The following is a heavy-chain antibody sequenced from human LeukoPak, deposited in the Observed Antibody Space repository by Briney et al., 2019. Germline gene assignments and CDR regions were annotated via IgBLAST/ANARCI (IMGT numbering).Heavy chain of an antibody. D-gene: IGHD2-2*01. Sequence: GGSLRPSCAASGFTFSDYYMSWIRQAPGKGLEWVSYISSSGSTIYYADSVKGRFTISRDNAKNSLYLQMNSLRAEDTAVYYCARDCSSTSCQDYWGQGTLVTVSS. J-gene: IGHJ4*02. CDR2: ISSSGSTI. CDR3: ARDCSSTSCQDY. CDR1: GFTFSDYY. V-gene: IGHV3-11*01.